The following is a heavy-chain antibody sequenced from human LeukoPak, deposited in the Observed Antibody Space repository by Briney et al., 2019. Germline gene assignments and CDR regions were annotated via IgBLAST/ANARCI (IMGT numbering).Heavy chain of an antibody. CDR2: IGTGGRTI. J-gene: IGHJ4*02. V-gene: IGHV3-48*03. CDR3: ARLRNGNLDY. D-gene: IGHD1-14*01. Sequence: PGGSLRLSCAASVFTFSRYEMNCVRQAPGKGVEWVSYIGTGGRTIYYADYVKGRFTIYRDNAKNYLYMQMNSLRDEDTAIYYCARLRNGNLDYWGQGTLVTVSS. CDR1: VFTFSRYE.